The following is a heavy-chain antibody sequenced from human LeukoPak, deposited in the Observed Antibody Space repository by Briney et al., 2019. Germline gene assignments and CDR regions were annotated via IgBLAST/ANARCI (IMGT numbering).Heavy chain of an antibody. J-gene: IGHJ5*02. D-gene: IGHD3-10*01. V-gene: IGHV1-2*02. CDR1: GYTFTGYY. CDR2: INPNSGVT. Sequence: ASVKVSFKASGYTFTGYYMHWVRQPPGQGLEGMGWINPNSGVTTSAQKFQGRVTMTRDTSISTAYMELSSRTSDDTAVYYCARGGESGSSGWFDPWGQGTLVTVSS. CDR3: ARGGESGSSGWFDP.